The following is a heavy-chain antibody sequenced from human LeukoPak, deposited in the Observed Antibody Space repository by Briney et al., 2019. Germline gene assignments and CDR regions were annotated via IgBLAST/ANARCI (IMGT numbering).Heavy chain of an antibody. CDR3: AKDSSSDIVGATQFDY. D-gene: IGHD1-26*01. Sequence: GRSLRLSCAASGFTFSSYGMHWVRQALGKGLEWVAGISYDGSNKYYADSVKGRFTISRDNSKNTLYLQMNSLRAEDTAVYYCAKDSSSDIVGATQFDYWGQGTLVTVSS. J-gene: IGHJ4*02. V-gene: IGHV3-30*18. CDR1: GFTFSSYG. CDR2: ISYDGSNK.